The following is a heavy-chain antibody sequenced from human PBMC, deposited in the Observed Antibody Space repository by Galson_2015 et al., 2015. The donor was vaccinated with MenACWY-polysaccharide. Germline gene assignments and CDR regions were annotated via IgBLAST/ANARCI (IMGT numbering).Heavy chain of an antibody. CDR1: GLTFSSYG. Sequence: SLRLSCAGSGLTFSSYGMGWVRQAPGKGLEWVSSLSPTTGNTYYADSVRGRFTISRDNSKNTLYLQMDNLRAEDTALYYCAKGAAHYGSGNYYDYWGQGTQVTVSS. J-gene: IGHJ4*02. CDR3: AKGAAHYGSGNYYDY. CDR2: LSPTTGNT. V-gene: IGHV3-23*01. D-gene: IGHD3-10*01.